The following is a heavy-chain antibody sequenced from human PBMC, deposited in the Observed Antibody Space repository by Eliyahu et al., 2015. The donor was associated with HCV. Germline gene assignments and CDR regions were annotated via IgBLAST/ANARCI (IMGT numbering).Heavy chain of an antibody. V-gene: IGHV4-59*01. Sequence: QVQLQESGPGLVKPSETLSLTCTVSGGSISSYYWSWIRQPPGKGLEWIGYIYYSGSTNYNPSLKSRVTISVDTSKNQFSLKLSSVTAADTAVYYCARGFDLLHFDYWGQGTLVTVSS. CDR2: IYYSGST. CDR1: GGSISSYY. CDR3: ARGFDLLHFDY. J-gene: IGHJ4*02. D-gene: IGHD2-15*01.